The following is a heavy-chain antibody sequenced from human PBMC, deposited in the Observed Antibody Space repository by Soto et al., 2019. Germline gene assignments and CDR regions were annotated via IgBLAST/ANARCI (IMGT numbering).Heavy chain of an antibody. D-gene: IGHD4-17*01. CDR1: GFSFSSYG. V-gene: IGHV3-23*01. J-gene: IGHJ5*02. CDR3: ASGQDDYGDSDVWFDP. Sequence: EEQLLESGGGLVQPGGSLRLSGAASGFSFSSYGMSWVRQAPGKGLEWVSGISGGGDSTYYADSVKGRFTISRDKSKNTLYLQMNSLRAEDTAVYYCASGQDDYGDSDVWFDPWGQGTLVSVSS. CDR2: ISGGGDST.